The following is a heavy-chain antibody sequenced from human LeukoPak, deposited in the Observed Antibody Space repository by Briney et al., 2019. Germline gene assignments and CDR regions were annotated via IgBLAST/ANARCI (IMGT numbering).Heavy chain of an antibody. V-gene: IGHV3-23*01. CDR1: GFTFSSYA. J-gene: IGHJ4*02. Sequence: GGSLRLSCAAPGFTFSSYAMSWVRQAPEKGLEWVSAISASGGSTNYADSVKGRFTISRDNSKNTLYLRMNGLRDEDTAVYYCAEGSSGTSRFDYWGQGTLVTVSS. D-gene: IGHD4-23*01. CDR3: AEGSSGTSRFDY. CDR2: ISASGGST.